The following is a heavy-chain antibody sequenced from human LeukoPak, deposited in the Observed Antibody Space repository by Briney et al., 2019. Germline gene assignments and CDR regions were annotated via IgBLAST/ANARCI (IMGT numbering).Heavy chain of an antibody. V-gene: IGHV3-23*01. CDR1: GFSFSSYG. Sequence: GGSLRLSCAASGFSFSSYGMSWVRQAPGKGLEWVSGLSGSGGSTYYADSVRGRFTISRDNSKNTLYLQMNSLRAEDTAVYYCAKMGDDIVVVPAAFFDYWGQGTLVTVSS. CDR2: LSGSGGST. CDR3: AKMGDDIVVVPAAFFDY. D-gene: IGHD2-2*01. J-gene: IGHJ4*02.